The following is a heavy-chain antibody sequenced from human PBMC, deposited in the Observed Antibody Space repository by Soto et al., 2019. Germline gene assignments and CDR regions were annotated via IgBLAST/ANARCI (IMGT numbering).Heavy chain of an antibody. V-gene: IGHV3-30-3*01. D-gene: IGHD3-3*01. Sequence: QVQLVESWGGVVQPGRSLRLSCVGSGFTLNNYAMHWVRQAPGKGLERVAVISYDGDSKYYADSVEGRFTISRDNSKNTLHLQMNSLSLDDTAVYYCARGLLAGERFYQSDYWGQGTVVTVSS. CDR2: ISYDGDSK. J-gene: IGHJ4*02. CDR1: GFTLNNYA. CDR3: ARGLLAGERFYQSDY.